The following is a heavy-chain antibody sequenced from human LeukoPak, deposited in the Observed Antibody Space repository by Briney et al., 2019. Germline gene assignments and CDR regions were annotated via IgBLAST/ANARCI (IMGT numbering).Heavy chain of an antibody. CDR2: ISGDGADT. CDR1: GFTFDHFA. D-gene: IGHD2-2*03. CDR3: AKDWMGFYFDF. Sequence: GGSLRLSCAASGFTFDHFAMHWVRQAPGKGLEWVSLISGDGADTYYADSVKGRFTVSRDNNKNSLYLQMNGLRTEDTALYYCAKDWMGFYFDFWGLGALVTVSS. V-gene: IGHV3-43*02. J-gene: IGHJ4*02.